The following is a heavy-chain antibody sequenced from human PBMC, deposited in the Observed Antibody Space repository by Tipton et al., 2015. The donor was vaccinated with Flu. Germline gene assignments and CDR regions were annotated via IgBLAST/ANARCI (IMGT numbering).Heavy chain of an antibody. CDR3: ATLTGDDY. CDR2: ISSSGNTI. CDR1: GFTFSSYE. J-gene: IGHJ4*02. D-gene: IGHD7-27*01. Sequence: SLRLSCAASGFTFSSYEMNWVRQAPGKGLEWVSYISSSGNTISYADSVRGRFTISRDNTKKSPSLQLNSLRAEDTAIYYCATLTGDDYWGQGILVTVSS. V-gene: IGHV3-48*03.